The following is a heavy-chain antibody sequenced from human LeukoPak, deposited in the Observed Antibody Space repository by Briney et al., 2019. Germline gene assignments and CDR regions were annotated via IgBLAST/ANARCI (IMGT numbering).Heavy chain of an antibody. D-gene: IGHD1-1*01. CDR3: ARGDHWPQLESGPLDI. J-gene: IGHJ3*02. CDR2: TYYRSKWFN. Sequence: PSQTLSLTCAISGDIVSSNNAAWNWIRQSPSRGLEWLGKTYYRSKWFNDYAVSVKSRITINPDTSKNQFSLQLRSVTPEDTAVYYCARGDHWPQLESGPLDIWGRGTMVTVSS. CDR1: GDIVSSNNAA. V-gene: IGHV6-1*01.